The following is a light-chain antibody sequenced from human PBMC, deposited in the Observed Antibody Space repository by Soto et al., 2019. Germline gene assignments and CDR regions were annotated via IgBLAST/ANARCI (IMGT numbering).Light chain of an antibody. CDR1: QSVGRNF. CDR3: HQYATSPLT. V-gene: IGKV3-20*01. J-gene: IGKJ4*01. Sequence: EIVLRQSPGTLSLSPGESTTLSRRASQSVGRNFLAWYQQKPGRAPRLLIHGASNRATGIPDRFSGSGSETDFTLTISRLEPEDFAVYYCHQYATSPLTFGGGTKVEIK. CDR2: GAS.